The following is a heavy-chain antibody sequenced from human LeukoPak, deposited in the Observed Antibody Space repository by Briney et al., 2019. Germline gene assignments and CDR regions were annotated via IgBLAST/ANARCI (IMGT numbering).Heavy chain of an antibody. CDR2: IKGITDGGTT. V-gene: IGHV3-15*01. CDR3: NTDPRWKLINMLNY. Sequence: GGSLRLSCAASGFTFSNAWMTWVRQAPGKGLEWVGHIKGITDGGTTDYAAPVKGRFTISRDDSENTLYLQMNSLKTEDTAVYYCNTDPRWKLINMLNYWGQGTLVTVSS. CDR1: GFTFSNAW. J-gene: IGHJ4*02. D-gene: IGHD3-16*01.